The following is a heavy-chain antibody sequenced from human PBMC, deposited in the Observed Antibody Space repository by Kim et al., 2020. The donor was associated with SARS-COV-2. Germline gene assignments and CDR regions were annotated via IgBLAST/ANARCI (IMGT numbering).Heavy chain of an antibody. J-gene: IGHJ6*02. D-gene: IGHD3-10*01. CDR3: YRGAYGMDV. Sequence: GTANYAQKFQGRVTITADESTSTAYMELSSLRSEDTAVYYCYRGAYGMDVWGQGTTVTVSS. CDR2: GTA. V-gene: IGHV1-69*01.